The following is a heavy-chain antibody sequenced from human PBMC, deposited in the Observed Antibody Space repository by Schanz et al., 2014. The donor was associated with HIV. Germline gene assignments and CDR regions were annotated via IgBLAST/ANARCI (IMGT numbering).Heavy chain of an antibody. CDR2: IIPIFATP. V-gene: IGHV1-69*01. J-gene: IGHJ6*02. D-gene: IGHD3-10*01. Sequence: QVQLVQSGAEVTKPGSSVKVSCKASGGIFSYHAINWVRQAPGQGLEWMGGIIPIFATPNYARKFQGRVTITADESTSTAYMELSSLRSDDTAMYYCARAWYHYGSGSYYRNYGMDVWGQGTTVTVSS. CDR1: GGIFSYHA. CDR3: ARAWYHYGSGSYYRNYGMDV.